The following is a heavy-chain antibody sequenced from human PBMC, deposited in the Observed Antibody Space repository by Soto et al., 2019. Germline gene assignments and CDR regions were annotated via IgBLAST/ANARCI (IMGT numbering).Heavy chain of an antibody. V-gene: IGHV3-23*01. J-gene: IGHJ3*02. D-gene: IGHD3-10*01. CDR1: GFTFSSYA. CDR2: ISGSGGST. Sequence: GGSLRLSCAASGFTFSSYAMSWVRQAPGKGLEWVSAISGSGGSTYYADSVKGRFTISRDNSKNTLYLQMNSLRAEDTAVYYCAKDHYGTMVRGVISAFDIWGQGTMVTVSS. CDR3: AKDHYGTMVRGVISAFDI.